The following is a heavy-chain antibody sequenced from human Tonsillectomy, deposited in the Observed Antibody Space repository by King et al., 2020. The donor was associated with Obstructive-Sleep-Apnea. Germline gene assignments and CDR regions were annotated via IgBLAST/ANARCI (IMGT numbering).Heavy chain of an antibody. CDR2: ISWNSGSI. V-gene: IGHV3-9*01. CDR1: GFTFDDYA. J-gene: IGHJ4*02. D-gene: IGHD2-2*01. Sequence: VQLVESGGGLVQPGRSLRLSCAASGFTFDDYAMHWVRQAPGKGLEWVSGISWNSGSIGYANSVKGRFTISRDNAKNSLYLQMNSLRAEDTALYYCAKEGYQLHSFDYWGQGTLVTVSS. CDR3: AKEGYQLHSFDY.